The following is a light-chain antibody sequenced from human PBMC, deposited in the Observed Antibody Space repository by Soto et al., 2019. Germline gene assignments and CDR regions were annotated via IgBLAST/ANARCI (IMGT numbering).Light chain of an antibody. CDR1: LSISRY. V-gene: IGKV3-11*01. J-gene: IGKJ5*01. CDR2: DAS. CDR3: QQRTSWVT. Sequence: IVFTQSPATMSLSPGEIATLSCRASLSISRYLAWYHQKPGKAPRLLIFDASNRATGIPARFSGSGAGTDFTLTISRLESEDFAVYYFQQRTSWVTFGQGTRM.